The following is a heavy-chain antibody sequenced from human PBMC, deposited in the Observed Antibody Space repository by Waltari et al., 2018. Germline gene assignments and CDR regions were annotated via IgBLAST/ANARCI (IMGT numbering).Heavy chain of an antibody. CDR3: AREVVAVDFDY. CDR2: IYTSGST. CDR1: GGSISSGSYS. D-gene: IGHD2-2*01. V-gene: IGHV4-61*09. Sequence: QVQLQESGPGLVKPSQTLSLTCTVPGGSISSGSYSWSWIRQPAGKGLEWIGYIYTSGSTNYNPSLKSRVTISVDTSKNQFSLKLSSVTAADTAVYYCAREVVAVDFDYWGQGTLVTVSS. J-gene: IGHJ4*02.